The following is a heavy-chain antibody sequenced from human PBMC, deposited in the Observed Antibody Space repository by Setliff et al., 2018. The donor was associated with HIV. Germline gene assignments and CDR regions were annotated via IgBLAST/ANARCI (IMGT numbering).Heavy chain of an antibody. V-gene: IGHV4-39*01. Sequence: PSETLSLTCAVSGVSISSSSYFWGWIRRPPGTGLDWIGSIYFSGSTYYNPSLESRVTISMDTSKNQFSLKLSSVTAADTAVYYCARSSIAARAPQRLRYYYGMDVWGQGTTVTVSS. J-gene: IGHJ6*02. CDR3: ARSSIAARAPQRLRYYYGMDV. CDR1: GVSISSSSYF. CDR2: IYFSGST. D-gene: IGHD6-6*01.